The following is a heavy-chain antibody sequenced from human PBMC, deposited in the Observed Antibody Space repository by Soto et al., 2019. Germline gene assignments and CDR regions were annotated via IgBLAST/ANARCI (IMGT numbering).Heavy chain of an antibody. CDR2: INHSGST. V-gene: IGHV4-34*01. CDR1: GGSFSGYY. Sequence: PSETLSLTCAVYGGSFSGYYWSWIRQPPGKGLECIREINHSGSTNYNPSLKSRVTISVDTSKNQFSLKLSSVTAADTAVYYCARFYKDIVVVPAAGDEYYFDYWGQGTLVTVSS. J-gene: IGHJ4*02. D-gene: IGHD2-2*01. CDR3: ARFYKDIVVVPAAGDEYYFDY.